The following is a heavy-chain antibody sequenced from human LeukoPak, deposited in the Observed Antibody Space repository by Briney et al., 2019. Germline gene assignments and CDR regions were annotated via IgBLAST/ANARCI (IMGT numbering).Heavy chain of an antibody. CDR2: IYYSGST. D-gene: IGHD3-10*01. Sequence: SETLSLTCTVSGGSISSYYWSWIRQPPGKGLEWIGYIYYSGSTNYNPSLKSRVTISVDTSKSQFSLKLSSVTAADTAVYYCATGRITMVRGPMENWGQGTLVTVSS. CDR3: ATGRITMVRGPMEN. V-gene: IGHV4-59*08. CDR1: GGSISSYY. J-gene: IGHJ4*02.